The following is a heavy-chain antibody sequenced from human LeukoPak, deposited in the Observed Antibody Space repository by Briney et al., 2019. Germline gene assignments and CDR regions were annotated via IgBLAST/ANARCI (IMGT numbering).Heavy chain of an antibody. Sequence: SGGSLRLSCAASGFTFNSYGMHWVRQAPGKGLEWVTFIQYDESNKYYADSVKGRFTISRDNSKNTLYLQMDSLKTEDTAVYYCAKDRSNWTPFDYWGQGTLVTVSS. CDR2: IQYDESNK. D-gene: IGHD1-20*01. V-gene: IGHV3-30*02. CDR1: GFTFNSYG. CDR3: AKDRSNWTPFDY. J-gene: IGHJ4*02.